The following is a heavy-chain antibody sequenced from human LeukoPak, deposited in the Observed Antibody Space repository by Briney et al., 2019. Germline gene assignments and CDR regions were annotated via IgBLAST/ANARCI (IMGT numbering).Heavy chain of an antibody. D-gene: IGHD2-15*01. CDR1: GDSVSSNTVA. CDR2: TYYRSIWFR. CDR3: ARNAANGHFQY. V-gene: IGHV6-1*01. Sequence: SQTLSLTCAISGDSVSSNTVAWNWIRQSPSRGLEWLGRTYYRSIWFRDYAISVKSRITINPDTSKNQFSLQLKSVTLEDTAVYYCARNAANGHFQYWAQGTLVTVSS. J-gene: IGHJ1*01.